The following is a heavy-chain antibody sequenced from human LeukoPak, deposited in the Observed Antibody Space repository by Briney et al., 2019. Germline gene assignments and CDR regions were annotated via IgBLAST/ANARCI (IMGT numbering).Heavy chain of an antibody. J-gene: IGHJ4*02. CDR3: ARGYAPYYDFWSGSFDY. CDR2: ISYDGSNK. D-gene: IGHD3-3*01. Sequence: PGGSLRLSCAASGFTFSSYAMHWVRQAPGKGLEWVAVISYDGSNKYYADSVKGRFTISRDNSKNTLYLQMNSQRAEDTAVYYCARGYAPYYDFWSGSFDYWGQGTLVTVSS. CDR1: GFTFSSYA. V-gene: IGHV3-30*04.